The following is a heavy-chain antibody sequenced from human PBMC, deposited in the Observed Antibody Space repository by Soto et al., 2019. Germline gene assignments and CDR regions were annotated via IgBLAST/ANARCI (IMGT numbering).Heavy chain of an antibody. Sequence: PGGSLRLSCAASGFTFSSYGMHWVRQAPGKGLEWVAVISYDGSNKYYADSVKGRFTISRDNSKNTLYLQMNSLRAEDTAVYYCAGTGYSSSWYVEASFDPWGQGTLVTVS. CDR1: GFTFSSYG. D-gene: IGHD6-13*01. CDR3: AGTGYSSSWYVEASFDP. V-gene: IGHV3-30*03. J-gene: IGHJ5*02. CDR2: ISYDGSNK.